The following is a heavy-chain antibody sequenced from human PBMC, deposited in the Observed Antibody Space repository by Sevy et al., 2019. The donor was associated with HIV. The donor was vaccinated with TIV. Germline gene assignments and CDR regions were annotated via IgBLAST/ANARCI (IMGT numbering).Heavy chain of an antibody. Sequence: GSLRLSCAASGFSVSRNHINWVRQAPGKGQEWISVIYSDGTTQYADSVKGRFTISRDTSNNTVYLQVSSLRADDTVVYYCARRLSSAWYFDFWGQGTLVTVSS. D-gene: IGHD6-19*01. V-gene: IGHV3-53*01. CDR3: ARRLSSAWYFDF. J-gene: IGHJ4*02. CDR2: IYSDGTT. CDR1: GFSVSRNH.